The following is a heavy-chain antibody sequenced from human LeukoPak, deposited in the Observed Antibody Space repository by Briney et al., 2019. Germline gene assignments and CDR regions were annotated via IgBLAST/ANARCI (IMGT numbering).Heavy chain of an antibody. CDR1: GFTFSSYW. Sequence: GSLRLSCGVSGFTFSSYWMTWVRQAPGKGLEWVAKIKQDGSEKYYVDSVKGRFTVSRDNAKNSLFLQMNSLRAEDTAVYYCVRYYYDSSDYYYYGMDVWGQGTTVTVSS. J-gene: IGHJ6*02. CDR2: IKQDGSEK. V-gene: IGHV3-7*01. D-gene: IGHD3-22*01. CDR3: VRYYYDSSDYYYYGMDV.